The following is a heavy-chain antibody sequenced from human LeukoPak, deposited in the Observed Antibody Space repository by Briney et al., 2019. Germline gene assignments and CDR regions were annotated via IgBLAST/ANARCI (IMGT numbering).Heavy chain of an antibody. D-gene: IGHD3-22*01. CDR3: ARGDRDKKNYYYYYMDV. J-gene: IGHJ6*03. CDR2: ISAYNGNT. Sequence: GASVKVSCKASGYTFTSYGISWVRQAPGQGLEWMGWISAYNGNTNYAQKLQGRVTMTRDMSTSTLYMELSSLRSEDTAVYYCARGDRDKKNYYYYYMDVWGKGTTVTVSS. CDR1: GYTFTSYG. V-gene: IGHV1-18*01.